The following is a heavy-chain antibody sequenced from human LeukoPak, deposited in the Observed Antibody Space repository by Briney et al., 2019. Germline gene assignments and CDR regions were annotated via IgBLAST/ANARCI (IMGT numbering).Heavy chain of an antibody. CDR3: AISPPLYCSGGSCYDGGDY. CDR1: GYTFTNFG. V-gene: IGHV1-18*01. J-gene: IGHJ4*02. Sequence: ASVKVSCKASGYTFTNFGISWVRQAPGQGLEWMGWISAYNGNTNYAQRLQGRVTMTTDTPTSTAYMELRSLRSDDTAVYYCAISPPLYCSGGSCYDGGDYWGQGTLVTVSS. CDR2: ISAYNGNT. D-gene: IGHD2-15*01.